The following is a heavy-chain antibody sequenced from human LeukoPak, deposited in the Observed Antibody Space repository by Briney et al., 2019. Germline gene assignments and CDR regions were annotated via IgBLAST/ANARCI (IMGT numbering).Heavy chain of an antibody. CDR3: ARKFCSGSNCYHFDY. D-gene: IGHD2-15*01. CDR2: VYPGDSDT. J-gene: IGHJ4*02. CDR1: GYSFANFW. Sequence: GESLKISCKGFGYSFANFWIGWVRQMPGQGPEWMGIVYPGDSDTRYSPSFEGQVTISADQSVNTAYLQWSSLKASDTATYFCARKFCSGSNCYHFDYWGQGTRVIVSS. V-gene: IGHV5-51*01.